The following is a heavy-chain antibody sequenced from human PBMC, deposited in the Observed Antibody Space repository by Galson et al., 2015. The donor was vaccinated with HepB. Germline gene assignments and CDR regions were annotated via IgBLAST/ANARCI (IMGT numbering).Heavy chain of an antibody. D-gene: IGHD6-19*01. Sequence: TLSLTCTVSGDSISSGGYYWSWIRQHPGKGLEWIGYIYYSGSTYYNPSLKSRVTISVDTSKNQFSLKVTSVTAADTAVYYCARQSYSSANDYWGQGILVTVSS. V-gene: IGHV4-31*03. CDR2: IYYSGST. CDR3: ARQSYSSANDY. J-gene: IGHJ4*02. CDR1: GDSISSGGYY.